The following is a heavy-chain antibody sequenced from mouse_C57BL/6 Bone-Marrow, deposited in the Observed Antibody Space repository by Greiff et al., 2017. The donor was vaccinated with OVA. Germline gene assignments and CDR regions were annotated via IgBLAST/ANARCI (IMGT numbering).Heavy chain of an antibody. V-gene: IGHV5-12*01. Sequence: EVMLVESGGGLVQPGGSLKLSCAASGFTFSDYYMYWVRQTPEKRLEWVAYISNGGGSTYYPDTVKGRFTISRDNAKKTLYLQMSRLKSEDTAMYYCARRGDSNYVAMDYWGQGTSVTVSS. CDR2: ISNGGGST. CDR3: ARRGDSNYVAMDY. D-gene: IGHD2-5*01. CDR1: GFTFSDYY. J-gene: IGHJ4*01.